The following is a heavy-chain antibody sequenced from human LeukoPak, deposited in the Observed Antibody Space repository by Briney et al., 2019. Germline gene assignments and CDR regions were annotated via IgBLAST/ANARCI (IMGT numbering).Heavy chain of an antibody. CDR2: IYYSGST. D-gene: IGHD1-20*01. CDR3: ARDRRVTGMSWDYFDY. J-gene: IGHJ4*02. V-gene: IGHV4-59*01. CDR1: GGSISSYY. Sequence: SETLSLTCTVSGGSISSYYWSWIRQPPGKGLEWIGYIYYSGSTNYNPSLKSRVTISVDTSKNQFSLKLSSVTAADTAVYYCARDRRVTGMSWDYFDYWGQGTLVTVSS.